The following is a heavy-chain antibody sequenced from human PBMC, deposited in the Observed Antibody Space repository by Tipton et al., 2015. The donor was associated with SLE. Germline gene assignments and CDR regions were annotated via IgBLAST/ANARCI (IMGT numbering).Heavy chain of an antibody. CDR3: AREGEVAATAGAFDI. J-gene: IGHJ3*02. CDR1: GGSFSRYT. CDR2: IIPFFGTA. D-gene: IGHD2-15*01. Sequence: QLVQSGAEVKKPGSSVKVSCKASGGSFSRYTISWVRQAPGQGLEWMGGIIPFFGTANYAQKFHGRVTITADTSTSTAYMELSSLRSEDTALYYCAREGEVAATAGAFDIWGQGTMVTVSS. V-gene: IGHV1-69*06.